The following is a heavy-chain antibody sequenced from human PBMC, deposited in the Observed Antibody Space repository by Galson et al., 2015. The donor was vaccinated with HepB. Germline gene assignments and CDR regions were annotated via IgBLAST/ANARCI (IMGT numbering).Heavy chain of an antibody. CDR3: AKDSLIYCGRGCFFDY. Sequence: SLRLSCAASGLTFSSYAMSWVRQAPGKGLEWVSSISNSGGSTYYADSVKGRFTISRDNSKNTLYLQMNSLKPEDTAVYYCAKDSLIYCGRGCFFDYWGQGTLVTVSS. CDR1: GLTFSSYA. V-gene: IGHV3-23*01. D-gene: IGHD2-21*01. J-gene: IGHJ4*02. CDR2: ISNSGGST.